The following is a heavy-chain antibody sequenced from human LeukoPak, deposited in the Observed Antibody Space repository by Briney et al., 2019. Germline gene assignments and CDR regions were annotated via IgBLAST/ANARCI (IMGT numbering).Heavy chain of an antibody. CDR1: GFTFSTYS. J-gene: IGHJ4*02. D-gene: IGHD1-1*01. CDR2: ISGGGSYI. V-gene: IGHV3-21*01. Sequence: GGSLRLSCAASGFTFSTYSMNWVRQAPGKGLEWVSFISGGGSYIYYAESVKGRFTISRDNAKNSLYLQMNSLRAEDTAVYFCSRITTNGYFEYWGQGALVTVSS. CDR3: SRITTNGYFEY.